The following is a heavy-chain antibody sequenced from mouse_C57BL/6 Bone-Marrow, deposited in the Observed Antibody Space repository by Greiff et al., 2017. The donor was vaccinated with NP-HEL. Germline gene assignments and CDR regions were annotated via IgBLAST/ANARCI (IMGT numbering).Heavy chain of an antibody. D-gene: IGHD1-1*01. Sequence: VKLMESGPELVKPGASVKLSCKASGYTFTSYDINWVKQRPGQGLEWIGWIYPRDGSTKYNEKFKGKATLTVDTSSSTAYMELHSLTSEDSAVYFCARITTGSWGQGTTLTVSS. V-gene: IGHV1-85*01. J-gene: IGHJ2*01. CDR1: GYTFTSYD. CDR3: ARITTGS. CDR2: IYPRDGST.